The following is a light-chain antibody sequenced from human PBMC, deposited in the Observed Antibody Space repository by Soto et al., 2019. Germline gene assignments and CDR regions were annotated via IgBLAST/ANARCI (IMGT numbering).Light chain of an antibody. CDR3: TSWTTSPTMI. V-gene: IGLV2-14*03. J-gene: IGLJ2*01. Sequence: QSVLTQPASVSGSPGQSITISCTGTSSDIGAYNFVSWYQQHPGKAPKLMLYDVKIRPSGVSNRFSGSKSGNTASLTISGLQAEDAADYYCTSWTTSPTMIFGGGTKLTVL. CDR1: SSDIGAYNF. CDR2: DVK.